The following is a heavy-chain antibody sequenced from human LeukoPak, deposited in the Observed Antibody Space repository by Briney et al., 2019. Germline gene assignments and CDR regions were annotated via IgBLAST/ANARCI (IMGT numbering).Heavy chain of an antibody. Sequence: ASVTVSCKASGYTFTGYYMHWVRQAPGQGLEWMGWINPNSGGTNYAQKFQGRVTMTRDTSISTAYMELSRLRSDDTAVYYCARSLGYSYGYFDYWGQGTLVTVSS. J-gene: IGHJ4*02. D-gene: IGHD5-18*01. CDR3: ARSLGYSYGYFDY. V-gene: IGHV1-2*02. CDR1: GYTFTGYY. CDR2: INPNSGGT.